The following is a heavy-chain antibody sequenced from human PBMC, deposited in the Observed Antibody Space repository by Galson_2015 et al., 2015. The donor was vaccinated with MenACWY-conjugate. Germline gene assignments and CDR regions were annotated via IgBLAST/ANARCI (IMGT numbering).Heavy chain of an antibody. Sequence: SLRLSCAASGFPFNTYGMHWLRQAPGKGLQWVAVIWYDGSNQYYADSVKGRFTISRDNFKSTFYLQMERLRGEDTAVYYCARVGGLCNATTCYEPWGGMDVWGQGTTVLVSS. J-gene: IGHJ6*02. CDR3: ARVGGLCNATTCYEPWGGMDV. CDR2: IWYDGSNQ. CDR1: GFPFNTYG. V-gene: IGHV3-33*01. D-gene: IGHD2-2*01.